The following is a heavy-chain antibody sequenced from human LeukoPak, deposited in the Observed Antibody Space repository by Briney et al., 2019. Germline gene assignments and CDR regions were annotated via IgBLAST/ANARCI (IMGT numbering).Heavy chain of an antibody. CDR1: GYIFSIYA. CDR2: INTNTGNP. CDR3: ARDYTLTLGTTTYFQH. D-gene: IGHD1-7*01. J-gene: IGHJ1*01. Sequence: GASVKVSCKASGYIFSIYAMIWVRQAPGQGLELMGWINTNTGNPTYAQGFTGRFVFSLDTSVSTAYLQISSLKAEDTAVYYCARDYTLTLGTTTYFQHWGQCTLVTVSS. V-gene: IGHV7-4-1*02.